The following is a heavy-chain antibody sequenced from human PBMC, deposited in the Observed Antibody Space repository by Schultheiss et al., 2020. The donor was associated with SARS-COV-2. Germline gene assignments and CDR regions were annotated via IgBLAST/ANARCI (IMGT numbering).Heavy chain of an antibody. CDR3: AADRGGYDSFDY. V-gene: IGHV1-69*05. CDR1: GGTFSSYA. J-gene: IGHJ4*02. Sequence: SVKVSCKASGGTFSSYAISWVRQAPGQGLEWMGGIIPIFGTANYAQKFQGRVTMTTDTSTSTAYMELSSLRSEDTAVYYCAADRGGYDSFDYWGQGTLVTVSS. CDR2: IIPIFGTA. D-gene: IGHD5-12*01.